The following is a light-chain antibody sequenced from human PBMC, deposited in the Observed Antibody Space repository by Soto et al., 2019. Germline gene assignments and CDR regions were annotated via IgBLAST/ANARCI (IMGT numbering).Light chain of an antibody. Sequence: QSVLTQPPSVSAAPGQTVTLSCSGSISNIGNNYVSWFQQFPGTGPKLLIYGNYKRPSGIPDRFSGSKSGTSATLGITGLQIGDEADYYCATWDSSLSAAVFGGGTQLTVL. CDR2: GNY. J-gene: IGLJ7*01. V-gene: IGLV1-51*01. CDR1: ISNIGNNY. CDR3: ATWDSSLSAAV.